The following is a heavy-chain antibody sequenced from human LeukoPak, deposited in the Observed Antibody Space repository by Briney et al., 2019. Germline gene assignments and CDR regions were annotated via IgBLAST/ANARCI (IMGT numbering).Heavy chain of an antibody. D-gene: IGHD2-8*01. J-gene: IGHJ4*02. Sequence: ASVKVSCKASGYTLREYGISWVRQAPGQGLEWVGWITTYNGNRKYAEKFQGRVTMTTDTSTSTYYMEMRSLRSDDTAIYYCARDCSNGVCFPRDYWGQGTQLTVST. CDR1: GYTLREYG. CDR2: ITTYNGNR. V-gene: IGHV1-18*01. CDR3: ARDCSNGVCFPRDY.